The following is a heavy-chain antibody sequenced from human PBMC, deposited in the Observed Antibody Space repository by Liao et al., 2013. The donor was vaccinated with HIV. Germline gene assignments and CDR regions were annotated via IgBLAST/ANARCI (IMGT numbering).Heavy chain of an antibody. Sequence: QVQLQESGPGLVKPSETLSLTCTVSGGSISSYYWSWIRQPAGKGLEWIGRVYTSGSTNYSPSLKRRVTISVDTSKNQFSLKLSSVTAADTAVYYCARFPAAGLYYFDYWGQGTLVTVSS. CDR3: ARFPAAGLYYFDY. J-gene: IGHJ4*02. CDR1: GGSISSYY. D-gene: IGHD6-13*01. V-gene: IGHV4-4*07. CDR2: VYTSGST.